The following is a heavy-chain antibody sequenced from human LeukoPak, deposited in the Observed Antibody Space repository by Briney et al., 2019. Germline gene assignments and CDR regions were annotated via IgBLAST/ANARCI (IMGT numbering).Heavy chain of an antibody. J-gene: IGHJ4*02. CDR2: IYYSGST. Sequence: SETLSLTCTVSGGSISSSSYYWGWIRQPPGKGLEWIGSIYYSGSTYYNPSLKSRVTISVDTSKNQFSLKLSSVTAADTAVYYCASSFTGIAVAGIFFWGQGTLVTVSS. V-gene: IGHV4-39*01. D-gene: IGHD6-19*01. CDR3: ASSFTGIAVAGIFF. CDR1: GGSISSSSYY.